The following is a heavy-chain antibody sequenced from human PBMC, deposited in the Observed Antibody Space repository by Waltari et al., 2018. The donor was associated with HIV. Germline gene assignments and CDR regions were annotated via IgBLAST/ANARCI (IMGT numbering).Heavy chain of an antibody. Sequence: EVQLVESGGGLVQPGGSLRLSCAASGFTFSSYWMSWVRQAPGKGLAWVANIKQDGSEKYYVDSVKGRFTISRDNAKNSLYLQMNSLRAEDTAVYYCARDLFGLPFDYWGQGTLVTVSS. CDR2: IKQDGSEK. CDR1: GFTFSSYW. CDR3: ARDLFGLPFDY. V-gene: IGHV3-7*01. J-gene: IGHJ4*02. D-gene: IGHD3-3*01.